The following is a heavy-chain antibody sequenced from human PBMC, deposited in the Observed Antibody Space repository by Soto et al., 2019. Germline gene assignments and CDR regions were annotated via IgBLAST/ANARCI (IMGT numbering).Heavy chain of an antibody. V-gene: IGHV3-66*01. D-gene: IGHD5-18*01. J-gene: IGHJ4*02. Sequence: EVQLVESGGGLVQPGGSLRLSCAASGFTVSSNYMSWVRQTPGKGLEWGSVIYSGGSTYYADSVKGRFTISRDNSKNTLYLQMNSLRAEDTAVYYCASIGIQLWSGYFDYWGQGTLVTVSS. CDR3: ASIGIQLWSGYFDY. CDR1: GFTVSSNY. CDR2: IYSGGST.